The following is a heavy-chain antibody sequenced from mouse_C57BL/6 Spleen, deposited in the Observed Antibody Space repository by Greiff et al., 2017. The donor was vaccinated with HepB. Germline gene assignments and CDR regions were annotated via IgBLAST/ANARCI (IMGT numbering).Heavy chain of an antibody. CDR1: GYTFTSYW. J-gene: IGHJ1*03. CDR2: INPSNGGT. V-gene: IGHV1-53*01. D-gene: IGHD1-1*01. CDR3: ARWADYYGSSSKYFGV. Sequence: QVQLQQPGPELVKPGASVKLSCKASGYTFTSYWMHWVKQRPGQGLEWIGNINPSNGGTNYNEKFKSKATLTVDKSSSTAYMQLSSLTSEDSAVYYCARWADYYGSSSKYFGVWGTGTTVTVSS.